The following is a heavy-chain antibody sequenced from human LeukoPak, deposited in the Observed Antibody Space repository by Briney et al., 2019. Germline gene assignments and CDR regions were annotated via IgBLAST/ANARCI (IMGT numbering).Heavy chain of an antibody. CDR1: GFTVSSNY. J-gene: IGHJ4*02. V-gene: IGHV3-53*01. D-gene: IGHD6-19*01. CDR3: AKDQGSGWYGAPYFDY. CDR2: IYSGGST. Sequence: GGSLRLSCAASGFTVSSNYMSWVRQAPGKGLEWVSVIYSGGSTYYADSVKGRFTISRDNSKNTLYLQMNSLRAEDTAVYYCAKDQGSGWYGAPYFDYWGQGTLVTVSS.